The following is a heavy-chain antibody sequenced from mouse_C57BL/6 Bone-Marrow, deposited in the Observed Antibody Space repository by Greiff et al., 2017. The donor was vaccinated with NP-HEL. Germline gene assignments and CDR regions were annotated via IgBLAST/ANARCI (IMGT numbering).Heavy chain of an antibody. V-gene: IGHV3-6*01. Sequence: EVKLQESGPGLVKPSQSLSLTCSVTGYSITSGYYWNWIRQFPGNKLEWMGYISYDGSNNYNPSLKNRISITRDTSKNQFFLKLNSVTTEDTATYYCAREGYYYGSSWSDWYFDVWGTGTTVTVSS. CDR3: AREGYYYGSSWSDWYFDV. D-gene: IGHD1-1*01. CDR1: GYSITSGYY. J-gene: IGHJ1*03. CDR2: ISYDGSN.